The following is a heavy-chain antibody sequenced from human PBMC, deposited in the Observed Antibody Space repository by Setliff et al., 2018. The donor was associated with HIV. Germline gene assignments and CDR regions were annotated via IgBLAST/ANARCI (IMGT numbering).Heavy chain of an antibody. D-gene: IGHD3-22*01. CDR1: EFTFTNAW. J-gene: IGHJ2*01. CDR2: ISSSGSTI. CDR3: ARNPGITTSYWYFDL. Sequence: PGGSLRLSCVTSEFTFTNAWMSWVRQAPGKGLEWVSYISSSGSTIYYADSVKGRFTISRDNAKNSLYLQMNSLRAEDTAVYYCARNPGITTSYWYFDLWGRGTLVTVSS. V-gene: IGHV3-48*03.